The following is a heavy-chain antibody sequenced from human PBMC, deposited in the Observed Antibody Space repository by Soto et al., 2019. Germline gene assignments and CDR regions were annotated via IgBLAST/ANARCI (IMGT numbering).Heavy chain of an antibody. CDR2: IYYSGST. Sequence: SETLSLTCTVSGGSISSSSYYWGWIRQPPGKGLEWIGSIYYSGSTYYNPSLKSRVTISVDTSKNQFSLKLSSATAADTAVYYCARRKVVTESFDYYGMDVWGQGTTVTVSS. D-gene: IGHD2-15*01. V-gene: IGHV4-39*01. CDR1: GGSISSSSYY. J-gene: IGHJ6*02. CDR3: ARRKVVTESFDYYGMDV.